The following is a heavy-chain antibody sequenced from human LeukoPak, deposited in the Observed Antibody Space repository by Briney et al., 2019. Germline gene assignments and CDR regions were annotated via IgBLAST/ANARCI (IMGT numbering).Heavy chain of an antibody. J-gene: IGHJ4*02. Sequence: GGSLRLSCAASGFTFSSYWMHWVRHAPGRGLVWVSRINIDGSTTGYADSVKGRFTISRDNAKNTLYLQMNSLRAEDAAVYYCARDVRDCSGGSCYGVDYWGQGTLVTVSS. CDR2: INIDGSTT. V-gene: IGHV3-74*01. CDR1: GFTFSSYW. D-gene: IGHD2-15*01. CDR3: ARDVRDCSGGSCYGVDY.